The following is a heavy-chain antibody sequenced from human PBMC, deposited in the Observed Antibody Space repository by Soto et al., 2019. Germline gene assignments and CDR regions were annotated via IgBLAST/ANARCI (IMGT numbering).Heavy chain of an antibody. D-gene: IGHD3-9*01. CDR1: GGSVSSGSYY. CDR2: IYYSGST. CDR3: ARDERYYDILTGFYYYYGMDV. Sequence: LSLTCTVSGGSVSSGSYYWSWIRQPPGKGLEWIGYIYYSGSTNYNPSLKSRVTISVDTSKNQFSLKLSSVTAADTAVYYCARDERYYDILTGFYYYYGMDVWGQGTTVTVSS. V-gene: IGHV4-61*01. J-gene: IGHJ6*02.